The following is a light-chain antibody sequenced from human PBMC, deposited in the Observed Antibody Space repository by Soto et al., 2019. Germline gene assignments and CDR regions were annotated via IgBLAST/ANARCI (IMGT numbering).Light chain of an antibody. CDR1: SSNIGAGFD. CDR3: ASYGGRDDMI. CDR2: GNS. Sequence: QSVLTQPPSVSGAPGQRVTISCTGSSSNIGAGFDVHWYHQIAGTAPKLLIYGNSNRPSGVPDRFSGSKSGTSASLAINGLQAEDEADYYCASYGGRDDMIFGGGTKLTVL. J-gene: IGLJ2*01. V-gene: IGLV1-40*01.